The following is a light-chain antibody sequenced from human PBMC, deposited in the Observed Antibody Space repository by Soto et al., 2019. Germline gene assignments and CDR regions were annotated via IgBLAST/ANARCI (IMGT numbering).Light chain of an antibody. V-gene: IGLV1-51*01. CDR2: DDN. CDR3: GSWDSSLSAYV. CDR1: SSNIGGNS. Sequence: QSVLTQPPSVSAAPGQKVTISCSGSSSNIGGNSVSWYQQLPGTAPKLLIYDDNKRPSGIPDRFSGSKSGTSATLGITGFQTVDEADYYCGSWDSSLSAYVFGTGTKVTVL. J-gene: IGLJ1*01.